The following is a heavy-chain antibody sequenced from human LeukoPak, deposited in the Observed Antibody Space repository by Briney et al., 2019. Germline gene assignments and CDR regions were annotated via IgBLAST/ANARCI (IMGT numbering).Heavy chain of an antibody. Sequence: ASVKVSCKASGYTFTGYYMHWVRLAPGQGLEWMGWISPNSGGTNYAQKFQGRVTMTRDTSISTAYMELSRLRSDDTAVYYCARDFPGIAVAGDDYWGRGTLVTVSS. CDR3: ARDFPGIAVAGDDY. J-gene: IGHJ4*02. D-gene: IGHD6-19*01. CDR2: ISPNSGGT. V-gene: IGHV1-2*02. CDR1: GYTFTGYY.